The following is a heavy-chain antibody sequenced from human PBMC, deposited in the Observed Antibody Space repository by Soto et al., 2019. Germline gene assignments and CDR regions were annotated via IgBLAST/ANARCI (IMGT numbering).Heavy chain of an antibody. CDR3: ARGSGGYYDSSGYYYDY. J-gene: IGHJ4*02. V-gene: IGHV1-69*06. CDR1: GGTFSSYA. Sequence: ASVKVSCKASGGTFSSYAISWVRQAPGQGLEWMGGIIPIFGTANYAQKFQGRVTITADKSTSTAYMELSSLRSEDTAVYYCARGSGGYYDSSGYYYDYWGQGTLVTVSS. CDR2: IIPIFGTA. D-gene: IGHD3-22*01.